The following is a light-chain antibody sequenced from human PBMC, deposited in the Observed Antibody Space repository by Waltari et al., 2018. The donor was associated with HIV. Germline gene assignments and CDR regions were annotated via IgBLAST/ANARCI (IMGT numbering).Light chain of an antibody. Sequence: DIVMTQSPDSLAVSLGERATINCKYSQSVLYRSNNKNHLAWYKQKPGQPPKLLIYWASTREFGVPDRFSGSGSRTDFTLTISSLQAEDVAVYYCQQYYSSPFTFGGGTRVEIK. V-gene: IGKV4-1*01. J-gene: IGKJ4*01. CDR3: QQYYSSPFT. CDR1: QSVLYRSNNKNH. CDR2: WAS.